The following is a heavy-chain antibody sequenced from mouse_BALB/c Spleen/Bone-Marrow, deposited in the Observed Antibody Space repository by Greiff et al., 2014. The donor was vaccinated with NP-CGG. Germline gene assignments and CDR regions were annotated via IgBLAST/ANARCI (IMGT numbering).Heavy chain of an antibody. CDR3: ARNGNYGAWFAY. CDR1: GFNIKDTY. Sequence: EVQRVESGAELVKPGASVKLSCTASGFNIKDTYMHWVKQRPEQGLEWIGRIDPANGNTKYDPKFQGKATITADTSSNTAYLRLSSLTSEDTAVYYCARNGNYGAWFAYWGQGTLVTVSA. V-gene: IGHV14-3*02. D-gene: IGHD2-1*01. CDR2: IDPANGNT. J-gene: IGHJ3*01.